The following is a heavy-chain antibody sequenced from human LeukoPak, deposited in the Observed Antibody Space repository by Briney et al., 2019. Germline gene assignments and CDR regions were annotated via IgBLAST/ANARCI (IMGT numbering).Heavy chain of an antibody. D-gene: IGHD6-25*01. J-gene: IGHJ5*02. V-gene: IGHV4-4*02. Sequence: PSETLSLTCAVSGDSISSSNWWSWVRQPPGKGLEWIGEIYHSGSTNYNPSLKSRVTMSLDKSKNQFSLKLTSVTAADTAVYYCAREAAGQWFDPWPREPWSPSPQ. CDR1: GDSISSSNW. CDR2: IYHSGST. CDR3: AREAAGQWFDP.